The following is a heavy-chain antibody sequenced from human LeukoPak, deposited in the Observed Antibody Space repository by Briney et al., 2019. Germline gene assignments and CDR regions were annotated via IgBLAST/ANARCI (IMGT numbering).Heavy chain of an antibody. J-gene: IGHJ4*02. D-gene: IGHD2-2*02. CDR3: AALYCSSTSCYKYYFDY. CDR1: GFTFSSYS. Sequence: QPGGSLILSCAASGFTFSSYSMNWVRQAPGKGLEWVSYISSSSSTIYYADSVKGRFTISRDNAKNSLYLQMNSLRAEDTAVYYCAALYCSSTSCYKYYFDYWAREPWSPSPQ. CDR2: ISSSSSTI. V-gene: IGHV3-48*01.